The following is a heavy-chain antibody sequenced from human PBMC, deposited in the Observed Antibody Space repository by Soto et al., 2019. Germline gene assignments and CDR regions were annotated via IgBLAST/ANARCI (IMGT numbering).Heavy chain of an antibody. D-gene: IGHD3-3*02. V-gene: IGHV1-69*15. Sequence: QAQLVQSGAEVKKPGSSVKVSCKASGGTFNNYAFNWVRQAPGQGLEWMGRIIPIFGTATYAQKFQDTVTITADESTSTAYMELSSLRSEDTAVYYCARKYSLSSVLENDAFDIWGQGTMVTVSS. CDR3: ARKYSLSSVLENDAFDI. CDR1: GGTFNNYA. J-gene: IGHJ3*02. CDR2: IIPIFGTA.